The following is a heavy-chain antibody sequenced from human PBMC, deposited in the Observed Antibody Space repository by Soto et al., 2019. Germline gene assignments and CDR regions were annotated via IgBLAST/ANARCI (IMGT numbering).Heavy chain of an antibody. CDR2: IRSKAYGGTT. D-gene: IGHD1-1*01. J-gene: IGHJ6*02. V-gene: IGHV3-49*04. Sequence: PRLSCTASGFTLGDYAMSWVRQAPGKGPEYIGFIRSKAYGGTTDYAASVKGRFTISRDDSKSIVYLQMNSLKTEDTAVYYCTRVNFGFYFGMDVWGQGTTVTVSS. CDR3: TRVNFGFYFGMDV. CDR1: GFTLGDYA.